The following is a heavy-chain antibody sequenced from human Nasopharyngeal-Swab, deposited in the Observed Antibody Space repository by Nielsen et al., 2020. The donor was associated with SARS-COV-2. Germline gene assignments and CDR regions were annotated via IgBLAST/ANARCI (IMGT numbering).Heavy chain of an antibody. V-gene: IGHV1-69*13. CDR2: TIPIFGTA. Sequence: SVKVSCKASGGTFSSYAISWVRQAPGQGLEWMGGTIPIFGTANYAQKFQGRVTITADESTSTAYMELSSLRSEDTAVYYCARESKKVAGLPNYYYYGMDVWGQGTTVTVSS. CDR3: ARESKKVAGLPNYYYYGMDV. D-gene: IGHD6-19*01. J-gene: IGHJ6*02. CDR1: GGTFSSYA.